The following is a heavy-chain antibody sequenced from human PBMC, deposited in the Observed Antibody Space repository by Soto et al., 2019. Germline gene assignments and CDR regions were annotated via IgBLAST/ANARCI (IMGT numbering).Heavy chain of an antibody. CDR2: ISYDGSNK. D-gene: IGHD2-15*01. CDR1: GFTFSSYA. J-gene: IGHJ6*02. Sequence: GGSLILSCAASGFTFSSYAMHWVRQAPGKGLEWVAVISYDGSNKYYADSVKGRLTISRDNSKNTLYLQMNSLRAEDTAVYSCARGPVVRDYYYGMDVWGQGTTVTISS. V-gene: IGHV3-30-3*01. CDR3: ARGPVVRDYYYGMDV.